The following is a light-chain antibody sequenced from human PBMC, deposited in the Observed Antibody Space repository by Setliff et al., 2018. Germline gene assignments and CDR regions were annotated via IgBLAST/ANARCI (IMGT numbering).Light chain of an antibody. J-gene: IGKJ1*01. V-gene: IGKV3-20*01. Sequence: EIVLTQSPGALSLFPGETATLSCRASPSVWDSYLAWYQQKPGQAPRLLIYGASRRATGIPDRFSGSGSGTDFTLTISRLEPEDFAVYYCQQYGTSPKTFGQGTKVDIK. CDR1: PSVWDSY. CDR2: GAS. CDR3: QQYGTSPKT.